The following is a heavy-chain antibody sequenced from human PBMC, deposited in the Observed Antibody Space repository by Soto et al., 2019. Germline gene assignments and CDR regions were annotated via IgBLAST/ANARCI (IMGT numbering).Heavy chain of an antibody. Sequence: DVQLLESGGGLVQPGGSLRLSCAASGFTFSSYAMSWVRQAPGKGLEWVSAISATGGSAFYADSVKARFTISRDNSQNTVFLQIDSLVTEDTAVYYCAKGTTAVYCFDFWGQGTLVTVSS. CDR1: GFTFSSYA. J-gene: IGHJ4*02. CDR2: ISATGGSA. V-gene: IGHV3-23*01. CDR3: AKGTTAVYCFDF. D-gene: IGHD2-15*01.